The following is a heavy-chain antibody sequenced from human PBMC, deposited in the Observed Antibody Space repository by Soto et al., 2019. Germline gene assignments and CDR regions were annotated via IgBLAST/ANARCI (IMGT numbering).Heavy chain of an antibody. D-gene: IGHD3-9*01. CDR2: FDPEDGET. CDR1: GYTLTGLS. Sequence: ASVKVSCKVSGYTLTGLSMHWVRQAPGKGLEWMGGFDPEDGETIYAQKFQGRVTMTEVTSTDTAYMELSSLRSEDTAVYYCATRDILTGYDYWGQGTLVTVSS. CDR3: ATRDILTGYDY. V-gene: IGHV1-24*01. J-gene: IGHJ4*02.